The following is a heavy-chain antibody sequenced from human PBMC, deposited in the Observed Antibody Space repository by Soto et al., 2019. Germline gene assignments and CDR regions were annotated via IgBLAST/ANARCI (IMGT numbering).Heavy chain of an antibody. CDR3: ASPKEYYDFWSGTGRDAFDI. D-gene: IGHD3-3*01. Sequence: EVQLVESGGGLVQPGGSLRLSCAASGFTFSSYSMNWVRQAPGKGLEWVSYISSSSSTIYYADSVKGRFTISRDNAKNSLYLQMNSLRAEDTAVYYCASPKEYYDFWSGTGRDAFDIWGQGTMVTVSS. CDR1: GFTFSSYS. CDR2: ISSSSSTI. J-gene: IGHJ3*02. V-gene: IGHV3-48*01.